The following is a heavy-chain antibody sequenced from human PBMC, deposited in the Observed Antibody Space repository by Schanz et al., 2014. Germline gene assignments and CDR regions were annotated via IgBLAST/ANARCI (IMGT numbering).Heavy chain of an antibody. CDR1: GASVSSFY. D-gene: IGHD3-10*01. V-gene: IGHV4-4*07. CDR3: ARTLVNGSRKWFVP. J-gene: IGHJ5*02. CDR2: VYATGRT. Sequence: QVQLQELGPGLVKPSETLSLTCAVSGASVSSFYWSWIRQPAGKGLEWIGHVYATGRTKYNPSLKSRVTMSVDPSQKQISLKLTSVPAADTAVYYCARTLVNGSRKWFVPWGPGTQVTVSS.